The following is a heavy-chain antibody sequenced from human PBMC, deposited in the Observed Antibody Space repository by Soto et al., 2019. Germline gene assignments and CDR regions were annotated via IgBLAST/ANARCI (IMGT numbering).Heavy chain of an antibody. V-gene: IGHV3-53*01. CDR1: GFIISHNF. J-gene: IGHJ5*02. CDR2: TYTNGS. D-gene: IGHD3-10*01. CDR3: ARDGGASGGFDP. Sequence: GSLKLSRAASGFIISHNFINWVRQAPGKGLEWVSVTYTNGSDYADSVKGRFTISRDSAKNTLYLQMGNLRVEDTAIYYCARDGGASGGFDPWGQGTLVTVSS.